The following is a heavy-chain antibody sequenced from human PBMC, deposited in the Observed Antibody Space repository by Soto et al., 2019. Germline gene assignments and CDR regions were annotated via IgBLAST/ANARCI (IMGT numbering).Heavy chain of an antibody. Sequence: ASVKVSCKASGFTFFTSAVQWVRQARGQRLEWIGWIVVGRGNTYYAQKFQERVTITRDMSTNTAYMEMSSLRSEDTALYHCAADPYCGGDCYFDYWGQGIMVTVSS. CDR2: IVVGRGNT. CDR1: GFTFFTSA. J-gene: IGHJ4*02. V-gene: IGHV1-58*01. D-gene: IGHD2-21*02. CDR3: AADPYCGGDCYFDY.